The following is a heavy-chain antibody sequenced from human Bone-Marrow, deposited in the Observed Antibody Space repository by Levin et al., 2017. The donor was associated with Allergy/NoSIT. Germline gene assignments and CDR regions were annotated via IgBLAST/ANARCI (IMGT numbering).Heavy chain of an antibody. CDR1: DYTFSKYG. J-gene: IGHJ4*02. D-gene: IGHD4-17*01. CDR3: ARSACLMTALTTIDY. V-gene: IGHV1-18*01. Sequence: ASVKVSCKTSDYTFSKYGISWVRQAPGQGPEWMGWISPYNGNTIYAQKFKGRVTMTTNTSASTAYMELRSLRSDDTAVYSCARSACLMTALTTIDYWGQGTLVTVSS. CDR2: ISPYNGNT.